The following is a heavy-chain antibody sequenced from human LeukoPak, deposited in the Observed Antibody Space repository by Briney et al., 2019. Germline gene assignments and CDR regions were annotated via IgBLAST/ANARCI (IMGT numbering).Heavy chain of an antibody. CDR1: GGSISSYY. CDR2: IYYSGST. Sequence: SETLSLTCTVSGGSISSYYWSWIRQPPGKGLEWIGYIYYSGSTNYNPSLKSRVTISVDTSKNQFSLNLSSVTAADTAVYYCSRHSKELGGLFDYWGQGTLVTVSS. D-gene: IGHD1-26*01. CDR3: SRHSKELGGLFDY. J-gene: IGHJ4*02. V-gene: IGHV4-59*08.